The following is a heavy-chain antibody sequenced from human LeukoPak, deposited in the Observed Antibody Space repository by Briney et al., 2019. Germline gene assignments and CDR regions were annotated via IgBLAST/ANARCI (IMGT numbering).Heavy chain of an antibody. CDR2: IKQDGSKK. CDR1: DFNFNYVW. D-gene: IGHD5-24*01. V-gene: IGHV3-7*04. Sequence: GGSLRLSCAASDFNFNYVWMSWVRQAPGKGLEWVANIKQDGSKKSYVDSVKGRFTISRDNAKNSLYLQMNSLRAEDTAIYYCTRVGYIDEGIDYWGQGTLVTVSS. CDR3: TRVGYIDEGIDY. J-gene: IGHJ4*02.